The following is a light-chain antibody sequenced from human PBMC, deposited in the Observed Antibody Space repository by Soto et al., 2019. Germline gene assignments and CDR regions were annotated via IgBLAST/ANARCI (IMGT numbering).Light chain of an antibody. CDR2: EVN. CDR3: SSYAGSINV. CDR1: SSDVGGYNY. J-gene: IGLJ1*01. V-gene: IGLV2-8*01. Sequence: QSALTQPPSASGSPGQSVAISCTGTSSDVGGYNYVSWYQQHPGKAPKLMIYEVNKRPSGVPDRFSGSKSGNTASLTVSGIQAEDEADYYCSSYAGSINVFGTGTKLTVL.